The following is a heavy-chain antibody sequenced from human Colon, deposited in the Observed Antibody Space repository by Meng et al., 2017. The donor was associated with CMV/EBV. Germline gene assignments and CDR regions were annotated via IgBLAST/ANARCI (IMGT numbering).Heavy chain of an antibody. CDR3: ARDQFYYFDY. V-gene: IGHV3-21*01. D-gene: IGHD5-24*01. CDR2: ISSSSSYI. Sequence: GGSLRLSCAASGFTFSSYSMNWVRQAPGKGLEWVSSISSSSSYIYYADSVKGRFTLSRDNSRNTLYLQMNSVKVADTAVYYCARDQFYYFDYWGQGTLVTVSS. J-gene: IGHJ4*02. CDR1: GFTFSSYS.